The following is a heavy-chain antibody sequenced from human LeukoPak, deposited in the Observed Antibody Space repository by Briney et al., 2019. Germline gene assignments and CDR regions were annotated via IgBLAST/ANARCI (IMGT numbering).Heavy chain of an antibody. CDR1: GGSITSTYY. Sequence: SETLSLTCSVSGGSITSTYYWGWIRQPPGKGLEWIGSMYYSGSTYYNPSLKSRVTMSVDTSKNQFSLRLSSVTAADTAVYYCARHRSYYYDSSGYWDYWGQGTLVTVSS. D-gene: IGHD3-22*01. CDR3: ARHRSYYYDSSGYWDY. J-gene: IGHJ4*02. CDR2: MYYSGST. V-gene: IGHV4-39*01.